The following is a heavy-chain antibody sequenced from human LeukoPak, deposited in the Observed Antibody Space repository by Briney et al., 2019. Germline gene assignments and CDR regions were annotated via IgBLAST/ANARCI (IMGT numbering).Heavy chain of an antibody. CDR1: GLTSGTYG. J-gene: IGHJ4*02. CDR2: ISASGSST. D-gene: IGHD3-3*01. V-gene: IGHV3-23*01. Sequence: GGSLRLSCEVSGLTSGTYGLTYGLTCVRQAPGRGLEWVSTISASGSSTYYADSVKGRFTISRDNSKNTLYLQMNSLRAEDTAVYYCAKDFVYYFDYWGQGTLVTVSS. CDR3: AKDFVYYFDY.